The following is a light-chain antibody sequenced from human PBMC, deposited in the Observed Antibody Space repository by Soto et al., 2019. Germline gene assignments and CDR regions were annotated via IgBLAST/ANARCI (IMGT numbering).Light chain of an antibody. CDR1: HSVSSL. CDR3: QQYNSWPYT. CDR2: GAS. V-gene: IGKV3-15*01. J-gene: IGKJ2*01. Sequence: EIVMTQSPATLSVSPGERATLSCRASHSVSSLLAWYQQKPGQAPRLLIYGASTRATGIPGRFSGSGSGTEFTLTISSLQSEDFAGYYCQQYNSWPYTFGQGTKLEIK.